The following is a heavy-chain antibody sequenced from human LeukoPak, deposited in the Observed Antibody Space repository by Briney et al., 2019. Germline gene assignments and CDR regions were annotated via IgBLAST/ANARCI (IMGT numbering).Heavy chain of an antibody. D-gene: IGHD1-26*01. V-gene: IGHV1-46*01. CDR3: ARRDSGSYYYFEY. CDR2: INPSIGTT. Sequence: ASVKVSCKASGYTFTTYCIHWVRQAPGQGLEWMGIINPSIGTTTYAQKFQGRVTMTRDTSTSTVYMELSSLRSEDTAVYYCARRDSGSYYYFEYWGQGTLVTVSS. CDR1: GYTFTTYC. J-gene: IGHJ4*02.